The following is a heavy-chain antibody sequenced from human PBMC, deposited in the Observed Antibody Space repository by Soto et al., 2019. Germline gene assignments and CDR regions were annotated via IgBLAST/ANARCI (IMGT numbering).Heavy chain of an antibody. V-gene: IGHV3-43*01. CDR3: AKDGNSGSYYLFDY. Sequence: GGSLRLSCAASGFTFDVYTMDWVRQAPGKGLEWVSLISWDGGSTYYADSVKGRFTISRDNSKNSLYLQMNSLRTEDTALYYCAKDGNSGSYYLFDYWGQGTLVTVSS. CDR1: GFTFDVYT. CDR2: ISWDGGST. J-gene: IGHJ4*02. D-gene: IGHD1-26*01.